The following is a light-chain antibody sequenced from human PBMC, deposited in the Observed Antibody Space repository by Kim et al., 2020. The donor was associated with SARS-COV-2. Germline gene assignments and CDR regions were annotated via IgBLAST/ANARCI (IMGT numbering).Light chain of an antibody. V-gene: IGKV1-39*01. CDR3: QQSYSTPPRT. CDR2: AAS. CDR1: QRISSY. Sequence: SVGGRVTITCRARQRISSYLNWYQQKPGKAPKLLIYAASSVQSGVSSRFSGSGSGTDFTLTISSLQPEDFAGYYCQQSYSTPPRTFGQGTKVDIK. J-gene: IGKJ1*01.